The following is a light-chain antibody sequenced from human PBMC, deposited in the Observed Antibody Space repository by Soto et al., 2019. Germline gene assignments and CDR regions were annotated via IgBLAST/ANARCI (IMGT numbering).Light chain of an antibody. V-gene: IGKV1-5*01. CDR2: DAS. CDR1: QSISRS. CDR3: QQYYNFSWT. J-gene: IGKJ1*01. Sequence: DIQMTQSPSTLSASLGDRVTITCRASQSISRSLAWYQLKPGKAPTLLIYDASTLESGVPSRFSGSGSGTEFTLTISSLQPDDFATFYCQQYYNFSWTFGQGTKVDI.